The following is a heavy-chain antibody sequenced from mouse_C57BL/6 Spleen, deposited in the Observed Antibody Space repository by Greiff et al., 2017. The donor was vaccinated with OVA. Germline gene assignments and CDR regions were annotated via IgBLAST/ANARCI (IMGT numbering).Heavy chain of an antibody. CDR1: GFNIKDDY. Sequence: LVESGAELVRPGASVKLSCTASGFNIKDDYMHWVKQRPEQGLEWIGWIDPENGDTEYASKFQGKATITADTSSNTAYLQLSSLTSEDTAVYYCTTLLARFDVWGTGTTVTVSS. V-gene: IGHV14-4*01. CDR2: IDPENGDT. CDR3: TTLLARFDV. J-gene: IGHJ1*03.